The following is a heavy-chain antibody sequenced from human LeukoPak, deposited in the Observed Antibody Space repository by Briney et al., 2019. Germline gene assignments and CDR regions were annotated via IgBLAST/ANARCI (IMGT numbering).Heavy chain of an antibody. CDR1: GFTFSDNY. J-gene: IGHJ5*02. D-gene: IGHD3-9*01. V-gene: IGHV3-11*05. CDR2: ISSSGNYA. CDR3: ARGGYDILTGTSFFDT. Sequence: PGGSLRLSCAASGFTFSDNYMSWIRQAPGKGLEWVSYISSSGNYANYANSVKCRFTNSRDNAKNSLYLQMNSLRAEDTAVYYCARGGYDILTGTSFFDTWGQGTLVTVSS.